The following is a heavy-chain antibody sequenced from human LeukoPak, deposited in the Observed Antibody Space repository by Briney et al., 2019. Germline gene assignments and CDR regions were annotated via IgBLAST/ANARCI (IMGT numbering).Heavy chain of an antibody. CDR1: GGSFSGYY. Sequence: SETLSLTCAVYGGSFSGYYWSWIRQPPGKGLEWIGEINHSGGTNYNPSLKSRVTISVDTSKNQVALNLTSMTAADTAVYYCARGSRSWFDPWGQGTLVTVSS. CDR3: ARGSRSWFDP. J-gene: IGHJ5*02. CDR2: INHSGGT. V-gene: IGHV4-34*01.